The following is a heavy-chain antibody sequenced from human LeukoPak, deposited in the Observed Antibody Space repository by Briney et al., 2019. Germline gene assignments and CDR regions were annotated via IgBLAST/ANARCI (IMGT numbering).Heavy chain of an antibody. J-gene: IGHJ4*02. CDR2: ISGGGFAT. D-gene: IGHD3-10*01. CDR3: AKDLRFGEQR. Sequence: GGSLRLSCAASGFTFSSYAMSWVRQAPGKGLEWVSAISGGGFATYYADSVKGRFTVSRDNSKNTLYLQMNSLRAEDTAMYYCAKDLRFGEQRGGQGTLVTVSS. V-gene: IGHV3-23*01. CDR1: GFTFSSYA.